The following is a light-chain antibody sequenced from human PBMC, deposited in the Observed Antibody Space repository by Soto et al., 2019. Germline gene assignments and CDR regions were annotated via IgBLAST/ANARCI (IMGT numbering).Light chain of an antibody. Sequence: QSVLTQPASVSGSPGQSITISCTGTSSDVGGYNYVSWYQQHPGKAPKLMIYDVSNRPSGVSNRFSGSKSGNTASLTISGLQAEDEADYYCSSYTISSSLVVFGGGTEVTGL. CDR2: DVS. J-gene: IGLJ2*01. CDR1: SSDVGGYNY. CDR3: SSYTISSSLVV. V-gene: IGLV2-14*01.